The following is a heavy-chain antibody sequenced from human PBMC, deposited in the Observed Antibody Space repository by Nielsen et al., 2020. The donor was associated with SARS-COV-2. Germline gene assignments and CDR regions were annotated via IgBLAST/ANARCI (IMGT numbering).Heavy chain of an antibody. J-gene: IGHJ6*03. CDR2: IRSKANSYAT. V-gene: IGHV3-73*01. D-gene: IGHD1-26*01. Sequence: GGSLRLSCAASGFTFSGSAMHWVRQASGKGLEWVGRIRSKANSYATAYAASVKGRFTISRDDSKNTAYLQMNSLKTEDTAVYYCTRAGLGTTYYYYYMDVWGKGTTVTVSS. CDR3: TRAGLGTTYYYYYMDV. CDR1: GFTFSGSA.